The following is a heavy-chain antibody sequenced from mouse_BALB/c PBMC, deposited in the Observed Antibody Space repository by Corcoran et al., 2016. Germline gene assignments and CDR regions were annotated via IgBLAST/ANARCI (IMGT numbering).Heavy chain of an antibody. Sequence: EVQLQQSGAELVKPGASVKLSCTASGFNIKDTYMHWVKQRPEQGLEWIGRIDPANGNTKYDPKFQGKATITADTSSNTAYLQLSSLTSEDTAFYYCANYGSSSAWFAYWGQGTLVTVSA. D-gene: IGHD1-1*01. V-gene: IGHV14-3*02. J-gene: IGHJ3*01. CDR1: GFNIKDTY. CDR3: ANYGSSSAWFAY. CDR2: IDPANGNT.